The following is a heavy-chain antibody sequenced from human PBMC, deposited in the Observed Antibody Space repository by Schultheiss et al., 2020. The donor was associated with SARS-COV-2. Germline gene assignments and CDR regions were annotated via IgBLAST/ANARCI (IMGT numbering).Heavy chain of an antibody. J-gene: IGHJ6*02. CDR1: TFAFNSYT. D-gene: IGHD3-3*01. V-gene: IGHV3-30*03. CDR3: ARDPYYDFWSGVQGFYYYGMDV. CDR2: ISYDGSNK. Sequence: GESLKISCAASTFAFNSYTMNWVRQAPGKGLEWVAVISYDGSNKYYADSVKGRFTISRDNAKNSLYLQMNSLRAEDTAVYYCARDPYYDFWSGVQGFYYYGMDVWGQGTTVTVSS.